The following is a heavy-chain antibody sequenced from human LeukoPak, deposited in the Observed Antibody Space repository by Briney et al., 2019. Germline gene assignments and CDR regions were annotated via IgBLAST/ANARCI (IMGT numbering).Heavy chain of an antibody. CDR2: INHRGSS. J-gene: IGHJ4*02. D-gene: IGHD3-3*01. CDR3: APQNFCSENGSCKIGSLDF. Sequence: PSETLSLTCRVLGTSFPTYYCTWRRQPPGKGLEWIGQINHRGSSHYNPSLRSRVTISVDTSKTQFSLKLTSVTAAHTAVYYFAPQNFCSENGSCKIGSLDFWGQGALVTVSS. CDR1: GTSFPTYY. V-gene: IGHV4-34*01.